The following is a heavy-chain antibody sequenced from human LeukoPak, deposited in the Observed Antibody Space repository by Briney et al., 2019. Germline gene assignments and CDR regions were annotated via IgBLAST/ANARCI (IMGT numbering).Heavy chain of an antibody. Sequence: PGRSLRLSCAASGFTFSSYAMHWVRQAPGKGLEWVAVISYDGSNKYYADSVKGRFTISRDNSKNTLYLQMNSLRAEDTAVYYCAKQQWLVRRNKGNAFDIWGQGTMVTVSS. CDR2: ISYDGSNK. V-gene: IGHV3-30*18. J-gene: IGHJ3*02. CDR3: AKQQWLVRRNKGNAFDI. D-gene: IGHD6-19*01. CDR1: GFTFSSYA.